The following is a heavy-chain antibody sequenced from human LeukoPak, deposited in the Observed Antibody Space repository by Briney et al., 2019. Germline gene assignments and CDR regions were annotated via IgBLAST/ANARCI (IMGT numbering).Heavy chain of an antibody. V-gene: IGHV1-46*01. D-gene: IGHD3-22*01. CDR3: AREGSTGYYHDY. CDR2: ST. Sequence: STTYAQKFQGRVTMTRDTSTSTVYMELSSLRSEDTAEYYCAREGSTGYYHDYWGQGNLVTVSS. J-gene: IGHJ4*02.